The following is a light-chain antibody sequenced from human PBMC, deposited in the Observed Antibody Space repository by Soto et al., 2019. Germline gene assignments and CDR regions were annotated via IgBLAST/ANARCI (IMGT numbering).Light chain of an antibody. Sequence: EIVLTQSPATLSLSPGERATLSCRASQNVANYLDWYQQKPGQAPRLLIHESSNRATGIAARFSGSGSGTDFTLTISSLEPEDFAVYYFQQRSNWPQTFGQGDKVDIK. CDR2: ESS. V-gene: IGKV3-11*01. J-gene: IGKJ1*01. CDR1: QNVANY. CDR3: QQRSNWPQT.